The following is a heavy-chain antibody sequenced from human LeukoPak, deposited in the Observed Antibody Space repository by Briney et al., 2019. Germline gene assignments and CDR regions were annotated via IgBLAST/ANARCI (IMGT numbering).Heavy chain of an antibody. CDR3: AKAPYCSGGSCYDDY. D-gene: IGHD2-15*01. V-gene: IGHV3-30*02. J-gene: IGHJ4*02. CDR1: GFTFSSYG. Sequence: GGSLRLSCAASGFTFSSYGMHWVRQAPGKGLEWVAFIRYDGSNKYYADSVKGRFTISRDNSKNTLYLQMNSLRAEDTAVYYCAKAPYCSGGSCYDDYWGQGTLVTVSS. CDR2: IRYDGSNK.